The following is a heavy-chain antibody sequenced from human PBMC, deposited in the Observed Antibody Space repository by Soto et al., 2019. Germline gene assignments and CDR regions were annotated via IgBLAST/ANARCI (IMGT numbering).Heavy chain of an antibody. CDR1: GFNFNSYT. Sequence: GGSLRLSCAASGFNFNSYTINWVRQAPGKRLEWLSSISSSGYIFSTDSVKGRFTISRDNAKNSVSLQMNSLRAEDTAVYYCAREYTAWPLAYGLDVRAQGTTVTVSS. D-gene: IGHD2-2*02. V-gene: IGHV3-21*01. CDR3: AREYTAWPLAYGLDV. J-gene: IGHJ6*02. CDR2: ISSSGYI.